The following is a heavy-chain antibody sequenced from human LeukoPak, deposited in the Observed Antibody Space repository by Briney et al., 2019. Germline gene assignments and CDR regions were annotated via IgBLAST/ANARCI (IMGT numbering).Heavy chain of an antibody. Sequence: PSETLSLTCTVSGPSITNYYWSWIRQPPGKGLEWIGYIYNSGSTNYNPSLNTRVTISIDKSKNQFSLNLNSVTAADTAVYYCARDRGYLDGFDIWGQGTMVTVSS. CDR2: IYNSGST. CDR1: GPSITNYY. J-gene: IGHJ3*02. CDR3: ARDRGYLDGFDI. V-gene: IGHV4-59*01. D-gene: IGHD3-10*01.